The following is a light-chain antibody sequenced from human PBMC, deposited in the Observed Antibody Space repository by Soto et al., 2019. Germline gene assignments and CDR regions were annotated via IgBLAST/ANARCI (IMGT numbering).Light chain of an antibody. CDR2: NNN. J-gene: IGLJ1*01. CDR1: SSNIGSNT. CDR3: AAWDDSLNGFV. Sequence: QSVLTQPPSASGTPGQRVTISCSGSSSNIGSNTVNWYQQLPGTAPKLLIYNNNQRPSGVPDRFSVSKSGTSGSLAISGLQSEDEADYYCAAWDDSLNGFVFGTGTKLTVL. V-gene: IGLV1-44*01.